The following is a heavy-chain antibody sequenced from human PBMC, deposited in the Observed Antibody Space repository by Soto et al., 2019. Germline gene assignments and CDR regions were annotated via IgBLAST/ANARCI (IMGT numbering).Heavy chain of an antibody. Sequence: LVKVACKASGGRFSIYAISWGRQDPGQGLEWMGGIIPIFGTANYAQKFQGRVTITADESTSTAYMELSSLRSEDTAVYYCARDSYYGSGSYSYYGMDVWGQGTTVTVS. CDR2: IIPIFGTA. CDR3: ARDSYYGSGSYSYYGMDV. J-gene: IGHJ6*02. CDR1: GGRFSIYA. D-gene: IGHD3-10*01. V-gene: IGHV1-69*13.